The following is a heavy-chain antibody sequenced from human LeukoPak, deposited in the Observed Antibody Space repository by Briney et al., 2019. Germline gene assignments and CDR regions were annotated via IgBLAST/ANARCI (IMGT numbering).Heavy chain of an antibody. V-gene: IGHV1-2*02. CDR1: GYTFTGYY. CDR3: ARDLRVYCSNTSCYGAFVI. D-gene: IGHD2-2*01. J-gene: IGHJ3*02. CDR2: INPNSGGT. Sequence: ASVKVSCKASGYTFTGYYMHWVRHAPGQGLEWMGWINPNSGGTNYAQKFQGRVTMTRDTSISTAYMELSRLRSDDTAVYYCARDLRVYCSNTSCYGAFVIRGQGTMVTVSS.